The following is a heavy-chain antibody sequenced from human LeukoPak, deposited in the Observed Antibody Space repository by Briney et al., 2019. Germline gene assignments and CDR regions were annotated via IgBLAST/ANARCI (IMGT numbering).Heavy chain of an antibody. CDR2: IGHSSDTT. CDR3: AKEKWLVLAFDI. Sequence: PGGSLRLSCAASGFTFSGYSMNWVRQAPGKGPEWVSYIGHSSDTTYYADSVKGRFAISRDNSKNTLYLQMNSLRAEDTAVYYCAKEKWLVLAFDIWGQGTMVTVSS. D-gene: IGHD6-19*01. J-gene: IGHJ3*02. CDR1: GFTFSGYS. V-gene: IGHV3-48*01.